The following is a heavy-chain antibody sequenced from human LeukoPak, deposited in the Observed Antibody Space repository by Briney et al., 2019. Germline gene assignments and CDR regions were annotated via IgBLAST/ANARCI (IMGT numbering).Heavy chain of an antibody. Sequence: SESLSLTCTVSVYPISSSSYYWGWIRQPPGKGLEWIGSIYYSGSTYYNPSLKSRVTISVDTSKNQFSLKLSSVTAADTAVYYCARDSGPFGELLLRYFDYWGQGTLVTVSS. J-gene: IGHJ4*02. D-gene: IGHD3-10*01. V-gene: IGHV4-39*07. CDR3: ARDSGPFGELLLRYFDY. CDR2: IYYSGST. CDR1: VYPISSSSYY.